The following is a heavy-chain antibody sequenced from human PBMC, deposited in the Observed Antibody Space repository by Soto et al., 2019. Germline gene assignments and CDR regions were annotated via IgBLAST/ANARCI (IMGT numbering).Heavy chain of an antibody. J-gene: IGHJ4*02. V-gene: IGHV3-48*02. Sequence: EVQLVESGGGLVQPGGSLRLSCAASGFTFSSYSMNWVRQAPGKGLEWVSYISSSSSTIYYADSVKGRFTISRDNAKNSLYLQMNSLRDEDTAVYYCARDPTYYYDSSGYYTSYFDYWGQGTLVTVSS. CDR1: GFTFSSYS. CDR3: ARDPTYYYDSSGYYTSYFDY. D-gene: IGHD3-22*01. CDR2: ISSSSSTI.